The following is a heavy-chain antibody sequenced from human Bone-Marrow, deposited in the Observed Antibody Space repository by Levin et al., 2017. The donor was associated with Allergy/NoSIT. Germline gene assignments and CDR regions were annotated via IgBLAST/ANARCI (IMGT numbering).Heavy chain of an antibody. D-gene: IGHD5/OR15-5a*01. CDR1: GGSISSPNW. Sequence: SETLSLTCAVSGGSISSPNWWSWVRQPPGKGLEWIGEISHTGSTNYNPSLKSRVTISIDKSKNQFSLNLSSVTAADTALYYCARVTYSVGDTLFDYWGQGTLVTVSS. J-gene: IGHJ4*02. CDR2: ISHTGST. V-gene: IGHV4-4*02. CDR3: ARVTYSVGDTLFDY.